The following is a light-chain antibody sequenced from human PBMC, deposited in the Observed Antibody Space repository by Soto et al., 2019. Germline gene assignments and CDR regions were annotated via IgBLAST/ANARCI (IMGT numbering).Light chain of an antibody. V-gene: IGKV3-20*01. J-gene: IGKJ1*01. CDR1: QSVTSNY. CDR2: GIS. CDR3: EQYGSSPWT. Sequence: IVLTQSPGTLSLSPGERATLFCRASQSVTSNYFAWYQQKPGQAPRLLIYGISDGATGIPDRFSGSGSGTDFTLIISRLEPEDFAVYYCEQYGSSPWTFGQGTKVEIK.